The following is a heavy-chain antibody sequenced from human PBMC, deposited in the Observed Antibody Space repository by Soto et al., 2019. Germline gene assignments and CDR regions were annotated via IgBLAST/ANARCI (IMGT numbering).Heavy chain of an antibody. CDR1: GFIFSHYG. Sequence: QAQLVQSGGGVVQPGRSLRLSCTVSGFIFSHYGMHWGRQAPGKGLEWVAVISFDGSNEHYADSVKGRFTISRDNSRSTLYLQMNSLRAEDTAVYYCVKEVLDRNDSSGYLAPAFDVCGQGTMVTVAS. D-gene: IGHD3-22*01. V-gene: IGHV3-30*18. CDR3: VKEVLDRNDSSGYLAPAFDV. J-gene: IGHJ3*01. CDR2: ISFDGSNE.